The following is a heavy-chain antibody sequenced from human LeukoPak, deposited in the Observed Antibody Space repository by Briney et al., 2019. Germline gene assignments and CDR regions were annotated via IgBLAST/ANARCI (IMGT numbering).Heavy chain of an antibody. D-gene: IGHD6-13*01. J-gene: IGHJ4*02. CDR3: AKDYSFAAAGIDY. CDR1: GFTFSSFA. V-gene: IGHV3-30-3*01. Sequence: GRSLRLSCAASGFTFSSFAMHWVRQAPGKVLEGVAVMSYDGVDKSYADSVKGRFTISRDHSKNTLYLQMNSLRVEDTAVYYCAKDYSFAAAGIDYWGQGTLVTVSS. CDR2: MSYDGVDK.